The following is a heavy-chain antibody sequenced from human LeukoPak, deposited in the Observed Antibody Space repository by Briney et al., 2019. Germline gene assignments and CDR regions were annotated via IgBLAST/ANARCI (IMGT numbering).Heavy chain of an antibody. CDR3: ARTDGRLGELYDY. D-gene: IGHD3-16*01. J-gene: IGHJ4*02. CDR1: GYTFTSYG. V-gene: IGHV1-18*01. CDR2: ISAYNGNT. Sequence: ASVKVSCKASGYTFTSYGISWVRQAPGQGLEWMGWISAYNGNTNYAQKLQGRVTMTTDTSTSTAYVELRSLRSNDTAVYYCARTDGRLGELYDYWGQGTLVTVSS.